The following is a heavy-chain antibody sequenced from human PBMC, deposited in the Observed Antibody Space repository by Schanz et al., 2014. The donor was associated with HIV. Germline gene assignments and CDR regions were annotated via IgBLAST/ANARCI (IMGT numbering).Heavy chain of an antibody. CDR1: GFTFSSYS. CDR3: AKGIMGATEYYYGMDV. Sequence: EVKLVQSGGGLVQPGGSLRLSCAASGFTFSSYSLNWVRQAPGKGLEWVSSISSTSSDKYYADSVKGRFTISRDNANNFVYLEMNGLRVEDTALYYCAKGIMGATEYYYGMDVWGQGTMVTVSS. V-gene: IGHV3-21*04. D-gene: IGHD1-26*01. CDR2: ISSTSSDK. J-gene: IGHJ6*02.